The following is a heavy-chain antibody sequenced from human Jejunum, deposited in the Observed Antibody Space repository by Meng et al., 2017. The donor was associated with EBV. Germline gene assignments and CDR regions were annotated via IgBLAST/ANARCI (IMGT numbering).Heavy chain of an antibody. CDR3: ARDSRSSGYHPGIGP. D-gene: IGHD3-22*01. CDR2: INHPGIT. Sequence: QVQLQQWGAGLLKPSETLSLTCAVYGGFFSGYYWNWIRQTPATGLEWIGEINHPGITTSPPSLKSLVTISVDTSKNQFSLTLSSVTAAATSVYYCARDSRSSGYHPGIGPWGQGTLVTVSS. CDR1: GGFFSGYY. J-gene: IGHJ5*02. V-gene: IGHV4-34*01.